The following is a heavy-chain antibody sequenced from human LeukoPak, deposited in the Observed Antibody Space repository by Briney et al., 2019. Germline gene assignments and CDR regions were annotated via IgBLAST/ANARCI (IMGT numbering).Heavy chain of an antibody. D-gene: IGHD6-13*01. CDR3: ARYAGIAAAGNAFDI. J-gene: IGHJ3*02. V-gene: IGHV1-8*01. CDR1: GYTFTSYD. CDR2: MNPNSGNT. Sequence: ASVKVSCKASGYTFTSYDINWVRQATGQGLEWMGWMNPNSGNTGYAQKFQGRVTMTTDTSTSTAYMELRSLRSDDTAVYYCARYAGIAAAGNAFDIWGQGTMVTVSS.